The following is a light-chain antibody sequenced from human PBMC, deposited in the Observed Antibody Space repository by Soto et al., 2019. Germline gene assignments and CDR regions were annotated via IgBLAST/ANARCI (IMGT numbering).Light chain of an antibody. V-gene: IGKV3-20*01. CDR2: GAS. CDR3: QQFGSWT. CDR1: QTINSGY. Sequence: ELVLTQSPGTLSLSPGERAALSCRASQTINSGYLAWYQQKPGQAPRLLIYGASSRATGVPDRFSGSGSGTDFTLTISRLEPEDFAVYYCQQFGSWTFGQGTKVDIK. J-gene: IGKJ1*01.